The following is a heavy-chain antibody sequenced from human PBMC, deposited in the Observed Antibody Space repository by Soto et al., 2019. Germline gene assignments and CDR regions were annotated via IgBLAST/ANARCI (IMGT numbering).Heavy chain of an antibody. CDR3: AVAVAGPTAIGY. CDR2: INSDGSST. J-gene: IGHJ4*02. V-gene: IGHV3-74*01. CDR1: GFSVTANY. D-gene: IGHD6-19*01. Sequence: XXSLRLSCEVSGFSVTANYMRWVPQAPGKGLVWVSRINSDGSSTSYADSVKGRFTISRDNAKNTLYLQMNSMRAEDTAVYYCAVAVAGPTAIGYWGQGTLVTVSS.